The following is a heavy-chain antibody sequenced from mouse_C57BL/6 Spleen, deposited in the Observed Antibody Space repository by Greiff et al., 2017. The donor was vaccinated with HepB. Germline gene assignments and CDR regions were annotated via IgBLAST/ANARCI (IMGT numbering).Heavy chain of an antibody. V-gene: IGHV5-9-1*02. Sequence: EVKLMESGEGLVKPGGSLKLSCAASGFTFSSYAMSWVRQTPEKRLEWVAYISSGGDYIYYADTVKGRFTISRDNARNTLYLQMSSLKSEDTAMYYCTREGSPYDSNYRFAYWGQGTLVTVSA. CDR2: ISSGGDYI. D-gene: IGHD2-5*01. CDR3: TREGSPYDSNYRFAY. J-gene: IGHJ3*01. CDR1: GFTFSSYA.